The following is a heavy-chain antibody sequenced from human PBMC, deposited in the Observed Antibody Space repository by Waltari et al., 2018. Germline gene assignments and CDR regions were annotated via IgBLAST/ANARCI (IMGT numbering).Heavy chain of an antibody. CDR1: GYTFNRFG. J-gene: IGHJ6*02. CDR3: AGDGASSSSGYYYALDV. CDR2: INTNSAAP. V-gene: IGHV7-4-1*02. D-gene: IGHD3-22*01. Sequence: QLVQSGSELKSPGASVKVSCKASGYTFNRFGINWVRQAPGQGLEWWGWINTNSAAPACAQEFRGRFVFSLSTSASTAYLQISSLKADDTAVYYCAGDGASSSSGYYYALDVWGQGTTVTVSS.